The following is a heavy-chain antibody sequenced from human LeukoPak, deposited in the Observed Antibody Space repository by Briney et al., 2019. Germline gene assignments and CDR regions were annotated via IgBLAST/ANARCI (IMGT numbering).Heavy chain of an antibody. CDR2: IYHSGST. D-gene: IGHD2-2*01. CDR1: GVSITSNY. J-gene: IGHJ4*02. V-gene: IGHV4-38-2*02. Sequence: SETLSLTCTVSGVSITSNYWGWIRQPPGKGLEWIGSIYHSGSTYYNPSLKSRVTISVDTSKNQFSLKLSSVTAADTAVYYCAREGVVPAAMRDTFDYWGQGTLVTVSS. CDR3: AREGVVPAAMRDTFDY.